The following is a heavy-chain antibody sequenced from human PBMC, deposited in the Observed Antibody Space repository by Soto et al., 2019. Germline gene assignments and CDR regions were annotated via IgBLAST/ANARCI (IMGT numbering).Heavy chain of an antibody. Sequence: GGSLRLSCAASGFSFNNFGIHWVRQAPGKGLEWVAIVWYDGNHRFYADSVKGRFSISRDSSNNTVYLQMNSLRVEDTALYYCAREVYANFGGYSRAFDHWGEGAQVTVS. CDR2: VWYDGNHR. J-gene: IGHJ4*02. D-gene: IGHD2-2*03. CDR3: AREVYANFGGYSRAFDH. CDR1: GFSFNNFG. V-gene: IGHV3-33*01.